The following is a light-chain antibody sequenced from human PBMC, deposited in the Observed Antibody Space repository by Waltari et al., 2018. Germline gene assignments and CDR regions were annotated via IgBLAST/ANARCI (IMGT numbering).Light chain of an antibody. CDR3: QQYNSYSPLT. CDR2: AAT. CDR1: HDIIRY. J-gene: IGKJ4*01. Sequence: DIQMTQSPSSLSASVGDRVTITCRAGHDIIRYLNWYQQKPGEVPKLLIYAATSLQYGVPSRFSGSGFGTDFTLTISSLQPEDFATYFCQQYNSYSPLTFGGGTKVEIK. V-gene: IGKV1-39*01.